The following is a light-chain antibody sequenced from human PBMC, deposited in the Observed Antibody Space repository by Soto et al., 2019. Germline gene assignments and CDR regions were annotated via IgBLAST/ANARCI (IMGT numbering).Light chain of an antibody. Sequence: QSVLTQPPSASGTPGQTITISCSGSMSNTEVHSVHWYQQLPGTAPKLLIYSDTQRPSGVPDRFSGSKSGTSASLAITGLQAEDEADYYCQSYDSSLSGVIFGGGTKLTVL. J-gene: IGLJ2*01. CDR2: SDT. CDR1: MSNTEVHS. V-gene: IGLV1-44*01. CDR3: QSYDSSLSGVI.